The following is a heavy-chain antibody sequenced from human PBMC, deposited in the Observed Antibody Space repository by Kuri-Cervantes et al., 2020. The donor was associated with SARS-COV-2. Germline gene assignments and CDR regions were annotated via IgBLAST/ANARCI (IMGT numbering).Heavy chain of an antibody. CDR2: IWYDGSNK. J-gene: IGHJ6*02. CDR3: ARCSGITGTDFYYYYGMDV. Sequence: GGSLRLSCAASGFTFSSYAMSWVRQAPGKGLECVAVIWYDGSNKYYADSVKGRFTISRDNSKNTLYLQMNSLRAEDTAVYYCARCSGITGTDFYYYYGMDVWGQGTTVTVSS. D-gene: IGHD1-7*01. CDR1: GFTFSSYA. V-gene: IGHV3-33*08.